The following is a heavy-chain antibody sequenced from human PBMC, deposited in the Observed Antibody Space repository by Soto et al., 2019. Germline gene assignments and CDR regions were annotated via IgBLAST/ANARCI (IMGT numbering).Heavy chain of an antibody. V-gene: IGHV1-18*01. CDR1: GYTFTSYG. D-gene: IGHD1-26*01. Sequence: GASVKVSCKASGYTFTSYGISCVRQALGQGLEWMGWISAYNGNTNYAQKLQGRVTMATDTSTSTAYMELRSLRSDDTAVYYCARSVVGATPPYDYWGQGTLVTVSS. CDR3: ARSVVGATPPYDY. CDR2: ISAYNGNT. J-gene: IGHJ4*02.